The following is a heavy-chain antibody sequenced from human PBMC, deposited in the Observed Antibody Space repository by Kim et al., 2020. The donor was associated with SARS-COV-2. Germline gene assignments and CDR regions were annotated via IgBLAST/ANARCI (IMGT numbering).Heavy chain of an antibody. V-gene: IGHV4-34*01. J-gene: IGHJ4*02. CDR3: ASGGYSYGRTLDY. CDR2: IKHSGST. Sequence: SETLSLTCAVYGGSFSGYYWSWIRQPPGKGLERIGEIKHSGSTHYNPSLKSRVTISVDTSKNQFSLKLSSVTAADTAVYYCASGGYSYGRTLDYWGQGTLVTVSS. D-gene: IGHD5-18*01. CDR1: GGSFSGYY.